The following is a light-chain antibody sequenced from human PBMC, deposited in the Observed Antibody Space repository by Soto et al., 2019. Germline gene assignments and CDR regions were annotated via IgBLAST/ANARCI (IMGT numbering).Light chain of an antibody. CDR1: QSISYW. CDR3: QQYSSYPLT. J-gene: IGKJ4*01. V-gene: IGKV1-5*03. CDR2: KAS. Sequence: DIQMTQSPSTLSASVGDRVTITCRASQSISYWLAWYQQRPGKAPNLLIYKASSLESGVPSRFRGRGSGTQFTLAISSLQPDDFATYYCQQYSSYPLTFGGGTKVEIK.